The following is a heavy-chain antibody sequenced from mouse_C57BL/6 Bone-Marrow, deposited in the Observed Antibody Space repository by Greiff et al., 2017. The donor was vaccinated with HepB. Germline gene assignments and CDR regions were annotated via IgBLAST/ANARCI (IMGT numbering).Heavy chain of an antibody. D-gene: IGHD1-1*01. CDR1: GYTFTDYY. CDR3: ASPYYYGSTYWYFDV. J-gene: IGHJ1*03. V-gene: IGHV1-19*01. Sequence: EVKLQESGPVLVKPGASVKMSCKASGYTFTDYYMNWVKQSHGKSLEWIGVINPYNGGTSYNQKFKRKATLTVDKSSSTAYMELNSLTSEDSAVYYCASPYYYGSTYWYFDVWGTGTTVTVSS. CDR2: INPYNGGT.